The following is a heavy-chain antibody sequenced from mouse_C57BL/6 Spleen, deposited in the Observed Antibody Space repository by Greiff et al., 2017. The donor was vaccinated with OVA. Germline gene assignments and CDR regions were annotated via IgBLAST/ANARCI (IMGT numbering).Heavy chain of an antibody. J-gene: IGHJ1*03. V-gene: IGHV1-39*01. CDR3: AREGYDGYYWYFDD. D-gene: IGHD2-3*01. Sequence: VQLQQSGPELVKPGASVTISCKASGYSFTDYNMNWVKQSNGKSLEWIGVINPNYGTTSYNQKFKGKATLTVDQSSSTAYMRLISLTSEDSAVYYCAREGYDGYYWYFDDWGKGTTVTVSA. CDR1: GYSFTDYN. CDR2: INPNYGTT.